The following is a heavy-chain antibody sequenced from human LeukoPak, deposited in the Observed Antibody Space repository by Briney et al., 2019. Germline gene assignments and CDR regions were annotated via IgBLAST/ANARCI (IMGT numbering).Heavy chain of an antibody. V-gene: IGHV1-69*04. J-gene: IGHJ4*02. CDR2: IIPILGIA. Sequence: AASVKVSCKASGGTFSSYAISWVRQAPGQGLEWMGRIIPILGIANYAQKFQGRVTITADKSTSTAYMELSSLRSEDTAVYYCARSPHSSSWFGDYWRQGTLVTVSP. D-gene: IGHD6-13*01. CDR3: ARSPHSSSWFGDY. CDR1: GGTFSSYA.